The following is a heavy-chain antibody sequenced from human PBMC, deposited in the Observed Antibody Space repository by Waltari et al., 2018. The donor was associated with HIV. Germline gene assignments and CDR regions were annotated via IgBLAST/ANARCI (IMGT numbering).Heavy chain of an antibody. J-gene: IGHJ4*02. D-gene: IGHD1-1*01. Sequence: VQLVEPGVGLVKPGGSPRLVWAISGFSFSSYPMHWVRQAPGKGLEWVSSITAGSSYRNYADSVKGRFTISRDNAKNSLYLQMNSLRGEDTAVYYCARASHGTTPYFDNWGQGTLVTVSS. CDR2: ITAGSSYR. CDR1: GFSFSSYP. V-gene: IGHV3-21*01. CDR3: ARASHGTTPYFDN.